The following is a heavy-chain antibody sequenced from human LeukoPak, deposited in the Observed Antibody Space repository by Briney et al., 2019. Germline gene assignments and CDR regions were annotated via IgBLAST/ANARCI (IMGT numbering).Heavy chain of an antibody. CDR2: IYPGGNT. J-gene: IGHJ6*02. CDR3: ARTNYLDV. Sequence: GGSLRLSCAASGFTVSSNYMSWVRQAPGXGLEWVSIIYPGGNTYXADSVEGRFTISRDNSKNTLYLHMNSLRAEDTAVYYCARTNYLDVWGRGTTVTVSS. V-gene: IGHV3-66*01. D-gene: IGHD2-8*01. CDR1: GFTVSSNY.